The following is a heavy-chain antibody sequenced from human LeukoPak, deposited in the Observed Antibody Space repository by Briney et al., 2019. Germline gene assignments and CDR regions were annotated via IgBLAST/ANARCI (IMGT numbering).Heavy chain of an antibody. CDR3: AQYYYDSSGYYYYAFDI. V-gene: IGHV1-69*05. CDR1: GGTFGSYA. CDR2: IIPIFGTA. Sequence: ASVKVSCKASGGTFGSYAISWVRQAPGQGLEWMGRIIPIFGTANYAQKFQGRVTITTDESTSTAYMELSSLRSEDTAVYYCAQYYYDSSGYYYYAFDIWGQGTMVTVSS. J-gene: IGHJ3*02. D-gene: IGHD3-22*01.